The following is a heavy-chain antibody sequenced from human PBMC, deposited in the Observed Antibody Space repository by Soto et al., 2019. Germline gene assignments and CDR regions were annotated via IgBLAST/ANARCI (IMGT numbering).Heavy chain of an antibody. V-gene: IGHV1-3*01. J-gene: IGHJ3*02. Sequence: SVNGYVNASGYTFTSDAMHWVRQAPGQMLEWIGWINAGNGNTKYSQKFQGRVTITRDTSASTAYMELSSLRSEDTAVYYCARVGIAVGVDAFNIWGQGTMVNVSS. CDR3: ARVGIAVGVDAFNI. CDR1: GYTFTSDA. D-gene: IGHD6-19*01. CDR2: INAGNGNT.